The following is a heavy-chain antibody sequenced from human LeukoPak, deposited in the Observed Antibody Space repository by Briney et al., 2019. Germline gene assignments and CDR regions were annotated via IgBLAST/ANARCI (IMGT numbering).Heavy chain of an antibody. CDR2: ISAYNGNP. CDR1: GYTFTSYG. CDR3: ARDRYYDILTGYHPYYYYYYMDV. Sequence: ASVKASCKASGYTFTSYGISWVRQAPGQGLEWMGWISAYNGNPNYAQKLQGRVTMTTDTSTSTAYMELRSLRSDDTAVYYCARDRYYDILTGYHPYYYYYYMDVWGKGTTVTISS. J-gene: IGHJ6*03. D-gene: IGHD3-9*01. V-gene: IGHV1-18*01.